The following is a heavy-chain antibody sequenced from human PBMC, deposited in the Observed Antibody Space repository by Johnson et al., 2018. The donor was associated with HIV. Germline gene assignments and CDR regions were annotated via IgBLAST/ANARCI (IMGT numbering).Heavy chain of an antibody. CDR2: IYSGDNT. D-gene: IGHD6-6*01. Sequence: EVQLVESGGGLVQPGGSLRLSCAASGFTVSSNYMSWVRQAPGKGLEWVSVIYSGDNTFHADSVKGRFIISRDNSKNTLYLQMNSLRPEDTAVYYCAYSSSPLSGDAFDIWGQGTMVTVSS. V-gene: IGHV3-66*01. CDR1: GFTVSSNY. J-gene: IGHJ3*02. CDR3: AYSSSPLSGDAFDI.